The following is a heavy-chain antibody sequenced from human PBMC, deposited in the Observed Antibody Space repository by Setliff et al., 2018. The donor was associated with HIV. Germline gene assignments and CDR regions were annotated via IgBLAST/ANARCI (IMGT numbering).Heavy chain of an antibody. Sequence: PSETLSLTCNVSDGSISSSSYYWAWIRQPPGKGLEWIGTIYYSGNTYYRPSLKSRVTVSVDTSKNQFSLRLNSVTAADTAVYYCARQSGYTRGWDIFGLVAGSFDIWGQGTRVTVSS. V-gene: IGHV4-39*01. D-gene: IGHD3-3*01. CDR3: ARQSGYTRGWDIFGLVAGSFDI. CDR2: IYYSGNT. CDR1: DGSISSSSYY. J-gene: IGHJ4*02.